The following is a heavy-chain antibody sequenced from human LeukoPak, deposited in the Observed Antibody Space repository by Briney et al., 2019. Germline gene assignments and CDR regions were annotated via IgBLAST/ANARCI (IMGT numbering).Heavy chain of an antibody. CDR2: IKRDGSEM. CDR1: GFTLSSYW. CDR3: ARRCSGGSCPGTY. V-gene: IGHV3-7*01. Sequence: QTGGSLRLSCAASGFTLSSYWMSWVRQAPGKGLEWVANIKRDGSEMYYVDSVKGRFTISRDNAKNSLYLQMNSLRAEDTAVYYCARRCSGGSCPGTYWGQGTLVTVSS. D-gene: IGHD2-15*01. J-gene: IGHJ4*02.